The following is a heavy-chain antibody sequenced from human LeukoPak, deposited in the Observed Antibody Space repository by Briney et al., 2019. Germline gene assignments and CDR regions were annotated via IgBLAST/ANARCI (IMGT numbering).Heavy chain of an antibody. J-gene: IGHJ4*02. D-gene: IGHD2-21*02. CDR3: ARAETVTAINY. CDR2: IYYSGST. V-gene: IGHV4-59*01. CDR1: GGSISSYY. Sequence: SETLSLTCTVSGGSISSYYWSWIRQPPGKGLEWIGYIYYSGSTNYNPSLKSRVTISVGTSKNQSSLKLSSVTAADTAVYYCARAETVTAINYWGQGTLVTVSS.